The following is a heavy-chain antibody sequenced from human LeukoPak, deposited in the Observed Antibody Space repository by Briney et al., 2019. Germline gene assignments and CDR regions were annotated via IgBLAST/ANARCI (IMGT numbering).Heavy chain of an antibody. CDR2: ISYDGSNK. CDR3: AKEGRFSRHAFDI. V-gene: IGHV3-30*18. D-gene: IGHD3-3*01. Sequence: GGSLRLSCAASGFTFSSYGMHWVRQAPGKGLEWVAVISYDGSNKYYADSVKGRFTISRDNSKDTLYLQMNSLRAEDTAVYYCAKEGRFSRHAFDIWGQGTMVTVSS. CDR1: GFTFSSYG. J-gene: IGHJ3*02.